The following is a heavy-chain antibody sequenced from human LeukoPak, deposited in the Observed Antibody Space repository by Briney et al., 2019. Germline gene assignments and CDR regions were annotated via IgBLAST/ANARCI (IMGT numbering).Heavy chain of an antibody. J-gene: IGHJ4*02. V-gene: IGHV3-49*03. Sequence: GGSLRLSCTASGFTFGDYAMSWFRQAPGKGLEWVGFIRSKAYGGTTEYAASVKGRFTISRDDSKSIAYLQMNSLKTEDTAVYYCTRGPPPGGSGSYYNEYWGQGTLVTVSS. CDR1: GFTFGDYA. CDR2: IRSKAYGGTT. D-gene: IGHD3-10*01. CDR3: TRGPPPGGSGSYYNEY.